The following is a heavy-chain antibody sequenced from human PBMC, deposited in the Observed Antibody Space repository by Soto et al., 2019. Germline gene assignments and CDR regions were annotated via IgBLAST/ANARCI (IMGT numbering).Heavy chain of an antibody. CDR3: ARRLTASVTAMGY. J-gene: IGHJ4*02. D-gene: IGHD2-21*02. CDR2: ISDDGINK. Sequence: QVQLVESGGDVVQPGRSLRLSCSASGFTFSDYALHWVRQAPGKGLEWVAVISDDGINKYIADSVKGRFIISRDNSKNTVFLQMSSLGLEDTAIYYCARRLTASVTAMGYWGQGTLVTVSS. V-gene: IGHV3-30-3*01. CDR1: GFTFSDYA.